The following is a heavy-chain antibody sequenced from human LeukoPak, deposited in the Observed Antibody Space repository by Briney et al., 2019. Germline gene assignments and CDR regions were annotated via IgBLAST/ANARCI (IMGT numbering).Heavy chain of an antibody. D-gene: IGHD7-27*01. CDR3: AREELGIGSWFDP. V-gene: IGHV1-69*13. CDR2: IIPIFGTA. CDR1: GGTFSSYA. Sequence: SVKVSCKASGGTFSSYAISWVRQAPGQGLEWMGGIIPIFGTANYAQKFQGGVTITADESTSTAYMELSSLRSEDTAVYYCAREELGIGSWFDPWGQGTLVTVSS. J-gene: IGHJ5*02.